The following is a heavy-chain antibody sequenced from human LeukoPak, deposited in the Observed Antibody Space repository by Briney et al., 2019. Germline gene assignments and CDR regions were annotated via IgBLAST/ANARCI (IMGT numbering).Heavy chain of an antibody. CDR2: ISGSGGST. Sequence: GGSLRLSCAASGFTFSSYAMSWVRQAPGKGLEWVSAISGSGGSTYYADSVKGRFTISRDNSKNTLYLQMNSLRAEDTAVYYCAKDMAYCGGDCYPDAMDYWGQGTLVTVSS. D-gene: IGHD2-21*01. V-gene: IGHV3-23*01. J-gene: IGHJ4*02. CDR1: GFTFSSYA. CDR3: AKDMAYCGGDCYPDAMDY.